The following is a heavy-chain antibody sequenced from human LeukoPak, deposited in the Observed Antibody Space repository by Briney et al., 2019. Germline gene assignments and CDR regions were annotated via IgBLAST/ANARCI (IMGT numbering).Heavy chain of an antibody. CDR1: GYTFTGYY. J-gene: IGHJ3*02. CDR2: INPNSGGT. V-gene: IGHV1-2*04. D-gene: IGHD3-10*01. Sequence: ASVKVSCKASGYTFTGYYMHWVRQAPGKGLEWMGWINPNSGGTNYAQKFQGWVTMTRDTSISTAYMELSRLRSDDTAVYYCARARPDYYGSGAPKQAFDIWGQGTMVTVSS. CDR3: ARARPDYYGSGAPKQAFDI.